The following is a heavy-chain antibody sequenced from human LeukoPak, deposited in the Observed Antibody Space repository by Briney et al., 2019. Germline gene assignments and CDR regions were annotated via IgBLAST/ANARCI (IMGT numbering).Heavy chain of an antibody. CDR3: AMAYGSGSYYFDY. Sequence: ASVKVSCKASGYTFTGYYMHWVRQAPGQGLEWMGWINPNSGGTNYARKFQGRVTMTRDTSISTAYMELSRLRSDDTAVYYCAMAYGSGSYYFDYWGQGTLVTVSS. CDR1: GYTFTGYY. CDR2: INPNSGGT. V-gene: IGHV1-2*02. J-gene: IGHJ4*02. D-gene: IGHD3-10*01.